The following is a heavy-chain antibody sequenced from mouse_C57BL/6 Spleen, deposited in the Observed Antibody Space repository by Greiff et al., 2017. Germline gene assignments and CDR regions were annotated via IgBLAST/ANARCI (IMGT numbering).Heavy chain of an antibody. Sequence: EVNVVESGGGLVKPGGSLKLSCAASGFTFSSYAMSWVRQTPEKRLEWVATISDGGSYTYYPDNVKGRFTISRDNAKNNLYLQMSHLKSEDTAMYYCARDIGTVVAFDYWGQGTTLTVSS. J-gene: IGHJ2*01. CDR1: GFTFSSYA. D-gene: IGHD1-1*01. V-gene: IGHV5-4*01. CDR2: ISDGGSYT. CDR3: ARDIGTVVAFDY.